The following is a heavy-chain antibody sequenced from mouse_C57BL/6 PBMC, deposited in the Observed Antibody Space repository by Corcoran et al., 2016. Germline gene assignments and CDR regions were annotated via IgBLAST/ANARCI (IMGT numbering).Heavy chain of an antibody. CDR3: ARPFELLRSPGFAY. CDR2: IYPGDGDT. D-gene: IGHD1-1*01. J-gene: IGHJ3*01. Sequence: QVQLQQSGAELVKPGASVKISCKASGYAFSSYWMNWVKQRPGKGLEWIGQIYPGDGDTNYNGKFKGKATLTADKSSSTAYMQLSSLTSEDSAVYFCARPFELLRSPGFAYWGQGTLVTVSA. CDR1: GYAFSSYW. V-gene: IGHV1-80*01.